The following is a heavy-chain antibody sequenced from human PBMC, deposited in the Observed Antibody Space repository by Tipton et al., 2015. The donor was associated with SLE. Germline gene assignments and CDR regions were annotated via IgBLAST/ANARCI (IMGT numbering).Heavy chain of an antibody. CDR1: GYSISSGYY. CDR3: VRAKRIIAVTGTSPHYFDY. J-gene: IGHJ4*02. CDR2: IYHSGST. Sequence: TLSLTCAVSGYSISSGYYWGWIRQPPGKGLEWIGSIYHSGSTYYNPSLKSRVTISVDTSKNQLSLKLSSVTAADTAVYYCVRAKRIIAVTGTSPHYFDYWGQGSLVTVSS. D-gene: IGHD6-19*01. V-gene: IGHV4-38-2*01.